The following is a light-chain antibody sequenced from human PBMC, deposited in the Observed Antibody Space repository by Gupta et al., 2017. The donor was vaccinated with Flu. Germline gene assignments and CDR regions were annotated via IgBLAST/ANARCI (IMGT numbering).Light chain of an antibody. CDR3: EHDNSSPCT. CDR1: ESISEQ. CDR2: KAS. Sequence: PSTLSASVGDRVWITCRASESISEQLAWYQEKAGKAPKLLIYKASTVDTGVPSRFSGSGSGTXFTLTIXGRQPDDFTTYYCEHDNSSPCTFGXGTKMEIK. J-gene: IGKJ2*02. V-gene: IGKV1-5*03.